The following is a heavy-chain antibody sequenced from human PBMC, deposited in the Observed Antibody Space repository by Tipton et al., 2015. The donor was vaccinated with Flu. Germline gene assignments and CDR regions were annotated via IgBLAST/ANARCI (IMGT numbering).Heavy chain of an antibody. D-gene: IGHD3-22*01. J-gene: IGHJ6*02. CDR3: ARGLGEYDTSGNYGLDV. CDR2: IYNSGTT. Sequence: QVQLVQSGAEVKPSQTLSLTCRVSGDSIMNGGFYWTWIRQNPGKGLEGVGTIYNSGTTYYNPSLKSRIIMSLDISKNEFYLRLSSVTAADTAMFYCARGLGEYDTSGNYGLDVWGQGTTVTVSS. V-gene: IGHV4-31*03. CDR1: GDSIMNGGFY.